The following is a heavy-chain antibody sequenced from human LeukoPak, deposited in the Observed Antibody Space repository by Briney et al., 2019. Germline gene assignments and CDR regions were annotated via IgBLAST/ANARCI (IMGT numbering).Heavy chain of an antibody. V-gene: IGHV4-59*08. Sequence: SETLSLTCIVSGGSISTYDWSWIRQPPGKGREWIGYIYYSGSTNYNPSLKSRVTMSVDTSKNQFSLKLSSVTAADTAVYYCARIDRAVAGTIDYWGQGTLVTVSS. D-gene: IGHD6-19*01. J-gene: IGHJ4*02. CDR3: ARIDRAVAGTIDY. CDR2: IYYSGST. CDR1: GGSISTYD.